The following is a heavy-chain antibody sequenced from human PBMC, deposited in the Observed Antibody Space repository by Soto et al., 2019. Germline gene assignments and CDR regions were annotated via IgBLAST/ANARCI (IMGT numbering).Heavy chain of an antibody. CDR1: GGSCRGYY. D-gene: IGHD3-10*01. J-gene: IGHJ4*02. V-gene: IGHV4-34*01. Sequence: SETLSLTCAVYGGSCRGYYWNWIRQSPGKGLEWIGEIDQSGSTKYNPSLKSRVTISADTANNQFSPRLSSVTAANTAAYYCARGATMVRGVLFVWGQGALVNVSS. CDR2: IDQSGST. CDR3: ARGATMVRGVLFV.